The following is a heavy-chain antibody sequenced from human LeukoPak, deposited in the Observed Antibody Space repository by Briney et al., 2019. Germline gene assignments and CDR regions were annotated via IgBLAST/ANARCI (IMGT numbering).Heavy chain of an antibody. CDR3: AKAVRYYDILTGYLFDY. CDR1: GFTFSSYG. Sequence: PGGSLRLSCAASGFTFSSYGMHWVRQAPGKGLEWVAFIRYDGSNKYYADSVKGRFTISRDNSKNTLYLQMNSLRAEDTAVYYRAKAVRYYDILTGYLFDYWGQGTLVTVS. V-gene: IGHV3-30*02. D-gene: IGHD3-9*01. CDR2: IRYDGSNK. J-gene: IGHJ4*02.